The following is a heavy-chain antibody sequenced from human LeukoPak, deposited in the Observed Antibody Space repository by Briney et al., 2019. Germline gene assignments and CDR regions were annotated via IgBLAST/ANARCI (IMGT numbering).Heavy chain of an antibody. CDR1: GFTFSSYA. J-gene: IGHJ5*02. CDR3: ARGLRYFDWLLPTYYNWFDP. CDR2: ISYDGSNK. V-gene: IGHV3-30*01. Sequence: GGSLRLSCAASGFTFSSYAMHWVRQAPGKGLEWVAVISYDGSNKYYADSVKGRFTISRDNSKNTLYLQMNSLRAEDTAVYYCARGLRYFDWLLPTYYNWFDPWGQGTLVTVSS. D-gene: IGHD3-9*01.